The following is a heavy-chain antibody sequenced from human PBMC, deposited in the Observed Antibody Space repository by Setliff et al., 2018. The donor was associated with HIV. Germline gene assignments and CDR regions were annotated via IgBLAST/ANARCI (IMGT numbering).Heavy chain of an antibody. D-gene: IGHD4-17*01. Sequence: SETLSLTCTVSGGSISTYYWSWIRQPPGKGLEWIGSIYFPGSSDNNPSLKSRVTLSVDTSKHQFSLKLSSVTAADTAVYYCARVQMAYAAFDVWGQGTMVTVSS. V-gene: IGHV4-59*01. CDR3: ARVQMAYAAFDV. CDR1: GGSISTYY. CDR2: IYFPGSS. J-gene: IGHJ3*01.